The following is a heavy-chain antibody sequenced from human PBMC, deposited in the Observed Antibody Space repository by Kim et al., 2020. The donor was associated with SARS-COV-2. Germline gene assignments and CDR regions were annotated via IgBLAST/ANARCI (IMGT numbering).Heavy chain of an antibody. CDR1: GYTFTSYG. J-gene: IGHJ3*02. Sequence: ASVKVSCKASGYTFTSYGISWVRQAPGQGLEWMGWISAYKGNTNYAQKLQGRVTMTTDTSTSTAYMELRSLRSDDTAVYYCARPWTVTTRNAFDIWGQGTMVTVSS. D-gene: IGHD4-17*01. CDR2: ISAYKGNT. CDR3: ARPWTVTTRNAFDI. V-gene: IGHV1-18*01.